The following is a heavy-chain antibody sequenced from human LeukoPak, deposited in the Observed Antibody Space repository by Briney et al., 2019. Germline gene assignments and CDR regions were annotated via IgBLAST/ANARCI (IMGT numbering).Heavy chain of an antibody. CDR3: ARQGYCSSTSCYPSYYYGMDV. J-gene: IGHJ6*02. D-gene: IGHD2-2*01. CDR1: GGSISSYY. V-gene: IGHV4-59*08. Sequence: SETLSLTCTVSGGSISSYYWSWIRQPPGKGLEWIGYIYYSGSTNYNPSLKSRVTILVDTSKNQFSLKLSSVTAADTAVYYCARQGYCSSTSCYPSYYYGMDVWGQGTTVTVSS. CDR2: IYYSGST.